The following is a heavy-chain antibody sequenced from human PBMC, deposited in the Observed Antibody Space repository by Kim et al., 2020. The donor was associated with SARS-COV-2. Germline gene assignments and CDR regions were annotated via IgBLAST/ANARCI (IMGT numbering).Heavy chain of an antibody. Sequence: NTYYADSVKARFTISRDKSKNKLYLKMNRLRAEDTAVYYCAKDLSHAFDIWGQGTMVTVSS. CDR3: AKDLSHAFDI. J-gene: IGHJ3*02. V-gene: IGHV3-30-3*02. CDR2: NT.